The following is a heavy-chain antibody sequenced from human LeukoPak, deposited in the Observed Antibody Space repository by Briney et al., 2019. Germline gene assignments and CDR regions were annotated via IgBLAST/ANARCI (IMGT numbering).Heavy chain of an antibody. CDR3: ARDDRDYGGNEYYFDY. CDR1: GYTFSTYG. V-gene: IGHV1-18*01. Sequence: GASVKVSCKASGYTFSTYGISWVRQAPGQGLEWMGWISAYNGNTNHAQKFQGRVTMTTDTSTSTAYMELRSLRSDDTAVYYCARDDRDYGGNEYYFDYWGQGTLVTVSS. D-gene: IGHD4-23*01. CDR2: ISAYNGNT. J-gene: IGHJ4*02.